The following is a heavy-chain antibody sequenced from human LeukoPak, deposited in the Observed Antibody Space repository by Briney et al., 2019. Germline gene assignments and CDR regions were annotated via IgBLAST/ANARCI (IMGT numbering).Heavy chain of an antibody. CDR2: IWYDGSNK. D-gene: IGHD3-10*01. V-gene: IGHV3-33*06. J-gene: IGHJ4*02. Sequence: PGGSLRLSCAASGFTFSSYGMHWVRQAPGKGLEWVAVIWYDGSNKYYADSVKGRFTISRDNSKNTVYLQMNSLRAEDTEDTAVYYCAKGGGGYLDYWGQGALVIVSS. CDR3: AKGGGGYLDY. CDR1: GFTFSSYG.